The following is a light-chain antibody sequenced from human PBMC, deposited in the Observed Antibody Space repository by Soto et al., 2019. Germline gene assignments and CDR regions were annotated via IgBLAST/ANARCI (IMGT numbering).Light chain of an antibody. CDR2: AAS. V-gene: IGKV3D-15*01. J-gene: IGKJ1*01. CDR1: ETVRSN. Sequence: RVMTQSPDTLSVSPGERVTLSCRASETVRSNLAWYQQKPGQAPRLLIYAASTRATGIPARFIGNGSGTEFTLTISSLQSEDFAVYYCQQYNNWWTFGQGTKVDIK. CDR3: QQYNNWWT.